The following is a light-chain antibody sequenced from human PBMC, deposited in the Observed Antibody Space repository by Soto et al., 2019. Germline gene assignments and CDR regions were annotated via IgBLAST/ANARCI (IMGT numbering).Light chain of an antibody. CDR3: QHRYNWPFT. J-gene: IGKJ2*01. Sequence: EIVLTQSPATLSLSPGERATLSCRASQSISSYLAWYQQKPGQAPRLLIYDASNRATGIPARFSGSGSGTDFTLTISSLEPEDFAVYYCQHRYNWPFTFGQGTKLEIQ. CDR2: DAS. V-gene: IGKV3-11*01. CDR1: QSISSY.